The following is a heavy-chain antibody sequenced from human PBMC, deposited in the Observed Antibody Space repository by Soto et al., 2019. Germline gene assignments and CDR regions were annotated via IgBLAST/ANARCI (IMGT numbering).Heavy chain of an antibody. CDR1: GATFSSYA. Sequence: ASVKVSCEASGATFSSYAISWVRQAPGQGLEWMGGIIPIRGTANYAQKFQGRVTITADESTSTAYRELSSLRSEDTAVYYCAKDSSGYTNWFRPWDQGTLVTVSS. D-gene: IGHD3-22*01. CDR2: IIPIRGTA. J-gene: IGHJ5*02. CDR3: AKDSSGYTNWFRP. V-gene: IGHV1-69*13.